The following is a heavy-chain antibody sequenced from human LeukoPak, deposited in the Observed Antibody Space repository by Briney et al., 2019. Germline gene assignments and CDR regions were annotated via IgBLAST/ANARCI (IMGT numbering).Heavy chain of an antibody. CDR2: ISYDGSNK. CDR3: ARDRGSPLRKPIPRDYYFDY. V-gene: IGHV3-30*04. Sequence: PGGSLRLSCAASGFTFSSYAMHWVRQAPGKWLEWVAVISYDGSNKYYADSVKGRFTISRDNSKNTLYLQMNSLRAEDTAVYYCARDRGSPLRKPIPRDYYFDYWGQGTLVTVSS. D-gene: IGHD2-21*01. CDR1: GFTFSSYA. J-gene: IGHJ4*02.